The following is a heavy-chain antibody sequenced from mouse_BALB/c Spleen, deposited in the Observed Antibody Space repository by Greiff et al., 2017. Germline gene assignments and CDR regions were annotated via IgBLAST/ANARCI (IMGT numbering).Heavy chain of an antibody. Sequence: QVHVKQSGPGLVAPSQSLSITCTVSGFSLTSYGVHWVRQPPGKGLEWLGVIWAGGSTNYNSALMSRLSISKDNSKSQVFLKMNSLQTDDTAMYYCARGAFYYGAWFAYWGQGTLVTVSA. J-gene: IGHJ3*01. CDR3: ARGAFYYGAWFAY. CDR1: GFSLTSYG. D-gene: IGHD1-1*01. V-gene: IGHV2-9*02. CDR2: IWAGGST.